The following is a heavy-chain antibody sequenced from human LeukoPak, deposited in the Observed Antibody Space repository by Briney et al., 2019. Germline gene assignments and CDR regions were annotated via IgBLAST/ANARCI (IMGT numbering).Heavy chain of an antibody. V-gene: IGHV5-51*01. CDR3: ARRYLGSSWYLDFYFDY. CDR2: IYPGDSDT. CDR1: GYSFTSYW. D-gene: IGHD6-13*01. Sequence: GESLKISCKVSGYSFTSYWIGWVRQMPEKGLEWMGIIYPGDSDTTYSPSFQGQVTISADKSISTAYLQWSSLKASDTAMYYCARRYLGSSWYLDFYFDYWGQGTLVTVSS. J-gene: IGHJ4*02.